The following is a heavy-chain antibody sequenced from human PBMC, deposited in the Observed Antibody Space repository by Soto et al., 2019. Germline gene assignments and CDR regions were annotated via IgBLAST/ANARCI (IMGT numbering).Heavy chain of an antibody. CDR2: ISSDGDST. CDR1: GFIFSDFY. CDR3: VRDRDRRWFDP. V-gene: IGHV3-11*01. J-gene: IGHJ5*02. Sequence: QLVESGGGLVKPGGSLRISCEASGFIFSDFYMAWIRQAPGKGLEWVSYISSDGDSTYTDSVKGRFTISRDNAKNSLYLQMNNLRAEDTAVYYCVRDRDRRWFDPWGQGTLVTVSS. D-gene: IGHD3-10*01.